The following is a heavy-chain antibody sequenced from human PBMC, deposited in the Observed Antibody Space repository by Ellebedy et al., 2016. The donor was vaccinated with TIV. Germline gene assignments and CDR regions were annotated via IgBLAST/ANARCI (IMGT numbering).Heavy chain of an antibody. CDR2: IYYSGST. D-gene: IGHD1-14*01. Sequence: MPSETLSLSCAVSGVSISSSNWWSWFRQHPGKDLEWIGYIYYSGSTYYNPSLKSRVTISVDTSKNQFSLKLSSVTAADTAVYSCARAHGKKGSDDYWGQGTLVTVSS. J-gene: IGHJ4*02. V-gene: IGHV4-31*11. CDR3: ARAHGKKGSDDY. CDR1: GVSISSSNW.